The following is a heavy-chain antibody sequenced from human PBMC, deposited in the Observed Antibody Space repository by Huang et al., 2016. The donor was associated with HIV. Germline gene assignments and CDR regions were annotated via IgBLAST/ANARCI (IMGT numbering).Heavy chain of an antibody. Sequence: EVQLLESGGGLLQPGGSLRLSCAASGFTFSSYAMTWVRQTPGKGLEWGSTITDAGHTYYADSVKGRFTISRDNSKNTLYIKMNSLRAEDTALYYCAKQAPYGTTWYGGSDYWGQGTLVIVSS. CDR1: GFTFSSYA. V-gene: IGHV3-23*01. D-gene: IGHD6-13*01. CDR2: ITDAGHT. J-gene: IGHJ4*02. CDR3: AKQAPYGTTWYGGSDY.